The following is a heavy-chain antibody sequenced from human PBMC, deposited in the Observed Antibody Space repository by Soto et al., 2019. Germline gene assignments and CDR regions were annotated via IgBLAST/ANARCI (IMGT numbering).Heavy chain of an antibody. Sequence: ASVKVSCKASGYALAWFNRRWVRQEKGQRLEWMGWINAGNGNTKYSQKFQGRVTFTRDNSKNTVYLQMNSLTTKDTAVYFCARAWRLPNWFDPWGQGTLVTVSS. CDR3: ARAWRLPNWFDP. CDR2: INAGNGNT. V-gene: IGHV1-3*01. D-gene: IGHD1-1*01. J-gene: IGHJ5*02. CDR1: GYALAWFN.